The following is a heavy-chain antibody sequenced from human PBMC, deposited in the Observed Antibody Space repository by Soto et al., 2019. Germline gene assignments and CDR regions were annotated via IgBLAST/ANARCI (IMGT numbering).Heavy chain of an antibody. CDR3: ARVLPSGQYYDFWSGYLSKLGYYYMDV. Sequence: ASVKVSCKASGYTFTSYDINWVRQATGQGLEWMGWMNPNSGNTGYAQKFQGRVTMTRNTSISTAYMELSSLRSEDTAVYYCARVLPSGQYYDFWSGYLSKLGYYYMDVWGKGTTVTVSS. V-gene: IGHV1-8*01. J-gene: IGHJ6*03. D-gene: IGHD3-3*01. CDR1: GYTFTSYD. CDR2: MNPNSGNT.